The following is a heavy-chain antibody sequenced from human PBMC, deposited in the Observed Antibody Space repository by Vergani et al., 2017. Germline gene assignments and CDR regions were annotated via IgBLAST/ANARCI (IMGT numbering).Heavy chain of an antibody. Sequence: VQLLESGGGVVQPGRSLRLSCAASGFTFSSYGMHWVRQAPGKGLEWVAVIWYDGSNKYYADSVKGRFTISRDNSKNTLYLQMNSLRAEDTAVYYCARDPGYYDFWSGYYTDYYYYYMDVWGKGTTVTVSS. D-gene: IGHD3-3*01. CDR2: IWYDGSNK. CDR3: ARDPGYYDFWSGYYTDYYYYYMDV. J-gene: IGHJ6*03. CDR1: GFTFSSYG. V-gene: IGHV3-33*01.